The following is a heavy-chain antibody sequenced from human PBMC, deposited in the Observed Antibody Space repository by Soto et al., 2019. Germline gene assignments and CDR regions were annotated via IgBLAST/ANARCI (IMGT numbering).Heavy chain of an antibody. Sequence: GGSLRLSCAASGFNFKAYGMHWVRQAPGKGLEWVTVMSFDGSHKYYADSVKGRFTISRDNSENTLYLQMNSLRPEDTAVYYCAKGSSSVYYYYGIDVWGQGTTVTVSS. CDR1: GFNFKAYG. V-gene: IGHV3-30*18. CDR2: MSFDGSHK. CDR3: AKGSSSVYYYYGIDV. D-gene: IGHD6-6*01. J-gene: IGHJ6*02.